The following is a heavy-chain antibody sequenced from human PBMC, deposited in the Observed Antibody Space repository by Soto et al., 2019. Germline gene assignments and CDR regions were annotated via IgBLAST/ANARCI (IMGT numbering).Heavy chain of an antibody. V-gene: IGHV4-39*01. Sequence: QLQLQESGPGLVKPSETLSLTCTVSGGSISSRGYYWGWIRQPPGKGLEGIGTIYYSGSPYYNPSLKSRVTISVDTSKNQFSLKLSSVTAADTAVYYWATSNWFDPWGQGTLVTVSS. CDR2: IYYSGSP. CDR1: GGSISSRGYY. J-gene: IGHJ5*02. CDR3: ATSNWFDP.